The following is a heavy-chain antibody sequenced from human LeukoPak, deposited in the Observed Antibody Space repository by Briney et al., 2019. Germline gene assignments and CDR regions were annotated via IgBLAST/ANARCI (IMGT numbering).Heavy chain of an antibody. V-gene: IGHV3-21*01. D-gene: IGHD2-2*02. Sequence: NPGGSLRLSCAASGFTFSSYAMSWVRQAPGKGLEWVSSISSSSSYIYYADSVKGRFTISRDNAKNSLYLQMNSLRAEDTAVYYCARDLLTTPAAIPYYFDYWGQGTLVTVSS. CDR1: GFTFSSYA. CDR2: ISSSSSYI. CDR3: ARDLLTTPAAIPYYFDY. J-gene: IGHJ4*02.